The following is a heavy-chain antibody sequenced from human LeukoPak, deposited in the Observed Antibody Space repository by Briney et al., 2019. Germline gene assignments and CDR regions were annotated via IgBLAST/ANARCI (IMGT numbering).Heavy chain of an antibody. V-gene: IGHV4-38-2*02. Sequence: SETLSLTCTVSGYSISSGYYWGWIRQPPGKGLEWIGYIYYSGSTNYNPSLKSRVTISVDTSKNQFSLKLSSVTAADTAVYYCARAATVTAESAFGYWGQGTLVTVSS. CDR3: ARAATVTAESAFGY. CDR1: GYSISSGYY. D-gene: IGHD4-17*01. CDR2: IYYSGST. J-gene: IGHJ4*02.